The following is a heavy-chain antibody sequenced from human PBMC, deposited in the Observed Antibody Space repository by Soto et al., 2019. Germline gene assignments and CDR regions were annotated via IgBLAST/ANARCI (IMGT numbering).Heavy chain of an antibody. V-gene: IGHV4-59*01. CDR1: GGSISSYY. D-gene: IGHD1-1*01. CDR3: ARVQLGYYFDY. Sequence: TLSLTCTVSGGSISSYYWSWIRQPPGKGLEWIGYIYYSGSTNYNPSLKSRVTISVDTSKNQFSLKLSSVTAADTAVYYCARVQLGYYFDYWGQGTLVTVSS. CDR2: IYYSGST. J-gene: IGHJ4*02.